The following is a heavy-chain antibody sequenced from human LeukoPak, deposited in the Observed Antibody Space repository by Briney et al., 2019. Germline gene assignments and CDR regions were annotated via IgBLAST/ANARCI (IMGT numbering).Heavy chain of an antibody. CDR3: ARSEGLYYYDSSGFNDAFDI. CDR1: GGSISSGGYY. D-gene: IGHD3-22*01. V-gene: IGHV4-30-2*01. J-gene: IGHJ3*02. CDR2: IYHSGST. Sequence: SQTLSLTCTVSGGSISSGGYYWSWIRQPPGKGLEWIGYIYHSGSTYYNPSLKSRVTISVDTSKNQFSLKLSSVTAADTAVYYCARSEGLYYYDSSGFNDAFDIWGQGAMVTVSS.